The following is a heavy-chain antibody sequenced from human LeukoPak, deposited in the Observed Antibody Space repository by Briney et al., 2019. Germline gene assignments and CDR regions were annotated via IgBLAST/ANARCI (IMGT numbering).Heavy chain of an antibody. CDR1: GFTFSNYW. CDR2: IIQSGSGT. V-gene: IGHV3-7*01. D-gene: IGHD3-22*01. J-gene: IGHJ4*02. Sequence: GGSLRLSCVASGFTFSNYWMSWVRQAPGRGLEWVANIIQSGSGTYYVDSVKGRFTISRDNDKNSLYLQLNSLRAEDTAVYYCARDFYDNSGYSHDYWGQGTLVTVSS. CDR3: ARDFYDNSGYSHDY.